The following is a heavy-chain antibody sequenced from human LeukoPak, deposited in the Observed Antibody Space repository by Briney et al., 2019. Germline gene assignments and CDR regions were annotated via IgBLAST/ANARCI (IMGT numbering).Heavy chain of an antibody. CDR2: IYYSGST. V-gene: IGHV4-39*01. Sequence: PSETLSLTCTVSGGSISSSSYYWGWIRQPPGEGLEWIGSIYYSGSTYYNPSLKSRVTISVDTSKNQFALKLSSVTAADTAVYYCARQHGSGSYSYFDYWGQGTLVTVSS. D-gene: IGHD3-10*01. J-gene: IGHJ4*02. CDR1: GGSISSSSYY. CDR3: ARQHGSGSYSYFDY.